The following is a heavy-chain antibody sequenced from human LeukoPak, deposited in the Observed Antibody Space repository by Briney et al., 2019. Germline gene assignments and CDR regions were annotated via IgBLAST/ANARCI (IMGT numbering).Heavy chain of an antibody. CDR1: GGTFSSYA. D-gene: IGHD2-15*01. J-gene: IGHJ6*02. Sequence: ASVKVSCKASGGTFSSYAISWVRQAPGQGLEWMGRIIPILGIANYAQKFQGRVTITADKSTSTAYMELRSLRSEDTAVYYCARGDVVVVAASMPSGYYYGMDVWGQGTTVTVSS. CDR2: IIPILGIA. CDR3: ARGDVVVVAASMPSGYYYGMDV. V-gene: IGHV1-69*04.